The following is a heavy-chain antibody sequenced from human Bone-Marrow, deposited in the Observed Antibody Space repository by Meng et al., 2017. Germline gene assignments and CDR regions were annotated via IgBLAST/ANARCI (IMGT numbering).Heavy chain of an antibody. CDR3: ARDEEYSSLRLFDY. CDR1: GFTFSSYE. Sequence: GESLKISCAASGFTFSSYEMNWVRQAPGKGLEWVSYISSSGSNIYYADSVKGRFTISRDNAKNSLYLQMNSLRAEDTAVYYCARDEEYSSLRLFDYWGQGTLVTGAS. D-gene: IGHD6-6*01. CDR2: ISSSGSNI. J-gene: IGHJ4*02. V-gene: IGHV3-48*03.